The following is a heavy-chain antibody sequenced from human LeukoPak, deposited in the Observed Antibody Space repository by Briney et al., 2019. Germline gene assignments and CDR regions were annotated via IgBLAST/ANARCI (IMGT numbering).Heavy chain of an antibody. CDR1: GFTFDDHA. CDR3: AKSTNYDILTEFDY. CDR2: ISWNSGSI. J-gene: IGHJ4*02. Sequence: PGGSLRLSCAASGFTFDDHAMHWVRQAPGKGLEWVSGISWNSGSIGYADSVKGRFTISRDNAKNSLYLQMNSLRAEDTALYYCAKSTNYDILTEFDYWGQGTLVTVSS. V-gene: IGHV3-9*01. D-gene: IGHD3-9*01.